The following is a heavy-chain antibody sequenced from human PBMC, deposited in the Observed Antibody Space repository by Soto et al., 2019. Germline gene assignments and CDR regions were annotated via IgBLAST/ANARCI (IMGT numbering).Heavy chain of an antibody. J-gene: IGHJ4*02. CDR2: IYYSGST. Sequence: PSETLSLTCTVSGGSISSSSYYWGWIRQPPGKGLEWIGSIYYSGSTYYNPSLKSRVTISVDTSKNQFSLKLSSVTAADTAVYYCARSLSLGWNPLTLPFGPYYFDYWGQGTLVTVSS. CDR1: GGSISSSSYY. CDR3: ARSLSLGWNPLTLPFGPYYFDY. V-gene: IGHV4-39*01. D-gene: IGHD3-3*01.